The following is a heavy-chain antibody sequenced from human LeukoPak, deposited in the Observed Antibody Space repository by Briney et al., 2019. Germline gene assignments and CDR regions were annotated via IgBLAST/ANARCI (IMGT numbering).Heavy chain of an antibody. D-gene: IGHD5-24*01. CDR3: ARGRVRDGFFAYYDS. CDR2: IYYSGST. V-gene: IGHV4-61*01. J-gene: IGHJ4*02. Sequence: SQTLSLTCAVSGGSISSGCYYWSWIRQPPGKGLEWIVYIYYSGSTNYNPSLKSRVTISVDTSKNQFSLKLSSVTAADTAVYYCARGRVRDGFFAYYDSWGQGTLVTVSS. CDR1: GGSISSGCYY.